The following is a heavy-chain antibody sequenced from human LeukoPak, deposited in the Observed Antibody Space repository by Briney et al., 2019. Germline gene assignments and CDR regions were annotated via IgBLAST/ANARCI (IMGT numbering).Heavy chain of an antibody. CDR2: INSDGSST. V-gene: IGHV3-74*01. CDR3: ARGYYYGMDA. CDR1: GFTFSSCW. J-gene: IGHJ6*02. Sequence: GGSLRLSCAASGFTFSSCWIHWVRQAPGKGLVWVSLINSDGSSTTYADSVKGRFTFSRDNAKNTVYLQMNSLRVEDTAVYYCARGYYYGMDAWGQGTTVIVSS.